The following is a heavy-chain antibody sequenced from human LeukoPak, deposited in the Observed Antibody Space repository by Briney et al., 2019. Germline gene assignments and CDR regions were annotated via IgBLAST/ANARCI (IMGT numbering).Heavy chain of an antibody. CDR1: GFTFSSYW. D-gene: IGHD4-23*01. V-gene: IGHV3-74*01. CDR3: ARGRPHGNDY. Sequence: GGSLRLSCAASGFTFSSYWMNWVRQAPRKGLAWVSRIASDGSSTTYADSVKGRFSISRDNAKNTLYLQMNSLRVEDTAVYYCARGRPHGNDYWGQGTLVTVSS. J-gene: IGHJ4*02. CDR2: IASDGSST.